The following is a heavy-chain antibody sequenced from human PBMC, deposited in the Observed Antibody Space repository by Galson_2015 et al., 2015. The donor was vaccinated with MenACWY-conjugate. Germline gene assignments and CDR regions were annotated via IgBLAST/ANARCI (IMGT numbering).Heavy chain of an antibody. CDR2: INPSGGST. J-gene: IGHJ5*02. CDR1: GYTFTSYY. Sequence: SVKVSCKASGYTFTSYYMRWVRQAPGQGLEWMGIINPSGGSTSYAQKFQGRVTMTRDTSTSTVYMELSSLRSEDTAVYYCARDSGLPSYGSGSESALGWFDPWGQGTLVTVSS. D-gene: IGHD3-10*01. CDR3: ARDSGLPSYGSGSESALGWFDP. V-gene: IGHV1-46*01.